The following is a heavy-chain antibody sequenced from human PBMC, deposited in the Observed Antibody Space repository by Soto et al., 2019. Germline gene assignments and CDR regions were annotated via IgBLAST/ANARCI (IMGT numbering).Heavy chain of an antibody. CDR2: IWYDGSNT. J-gene: IGHJ1*01. D-gene: IGHD6-13*01. CDR1: GFIFSSYG. V-gene: IGHV3-33*01. Sequence: QVQLVESGGGVVQPGRSLTLSCAASGFIFSSYGMHWVRQAPGKGLQWVAVIWYDGSNTYYADSVKGRFIISRDNSKNTLYLQMNSLRAEDTAVYYCARGLRAAAGRDYFQYWGQGTLVTVSS. CDR3: ARGLRAAAGRDYFQY.